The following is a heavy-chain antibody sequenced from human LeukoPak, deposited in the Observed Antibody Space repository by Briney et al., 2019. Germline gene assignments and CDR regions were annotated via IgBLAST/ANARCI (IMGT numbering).Heavy chain of an antibody. Sequence: GGSLRLYCAASGFTSRDYYISWTRQAPGKWLHKDSYISSSSSYTNYADSVKGRFTISRDNAKNSLYLQMNSLRAEDTAVYFFFQAEDGIRYFDWYNWFDPWGQGTLVTVSS. CDR3: FQAEDGIRYFDWYNWFDP. J-gene: IGHJ5*02. D-gene: IGHD3-9*01. CDR1: GFTSRDYY. CDR2: ISSSSSYT. V-gene: IGHV3-11*03.